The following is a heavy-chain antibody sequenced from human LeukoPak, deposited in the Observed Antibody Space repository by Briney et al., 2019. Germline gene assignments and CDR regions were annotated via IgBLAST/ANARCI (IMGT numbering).Heavy chain of an antibody. Sequence: PGGSLRLCCTASGFIFGDDGWSWFRLAPGKGLEWICLIRKKAYGETTEYAASVRGRFTVSRDDAKSIAYLQMNSLKTEDTALYYCVRGLHDYGDSNYYFDQWGQGTLVTVSS. CDR1: GFIFGDDG. D-gene: IGHD4-17*01. CDR3: VRGLHDYGDSNYYFDQ. CDR2: IRKKAYGETT. J-gene: IGHJ4*02. V-gene: IGHV3-49*03.